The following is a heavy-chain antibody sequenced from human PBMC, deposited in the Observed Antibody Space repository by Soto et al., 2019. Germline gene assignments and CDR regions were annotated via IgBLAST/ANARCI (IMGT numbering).Heavy chain of an antibody. V-gene: IGHV3-7*01. CDR2: INEDGSEK. D-gene: IGHD2-15*01. CDR1: GSTFTTYY. Sequence: GSLRLSCAASGSTFTTYYMHWVRQAPGEGLEWVATINEDGSEKYYVDSVKGRFTISRDNAKSSLYLQMNSLRAEDTALYYCARDRGYCSGGTCYSVLDYWGQGTLVTVSS. CDR3: ARDRGYCSGGTCYSVLDY. J-gene: IGHJ4*02.